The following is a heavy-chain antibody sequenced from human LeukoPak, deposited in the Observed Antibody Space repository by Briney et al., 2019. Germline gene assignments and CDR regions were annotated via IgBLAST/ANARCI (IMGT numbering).Heavy chain of an antibody. CDR3: VGGDYSIPH. D-gene: IGHD6-13*01. Sequence: PGGSLRLSCAASGFTFSSYDMHWVRQAPGKGLEWVAFLRYDGNNRYYADSVKGRFTISRDNSNNTLYLQMNSLRAEDTAVYSCVGGDYSIPHWGQGTLVTVSS. J-gene: IGHJ4*02. CDR2: LRYDGNNR. CDR1: GFTFSSYD. V-gene: IGHV3-30*02.